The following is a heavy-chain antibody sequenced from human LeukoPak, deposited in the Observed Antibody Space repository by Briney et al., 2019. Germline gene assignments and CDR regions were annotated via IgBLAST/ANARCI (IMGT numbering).Heavy chain of an antibody. CDR1: GFTFSSYG. CDR3: ARDSSSSWSSPAFDAFDI. Sequence: GGSLRLSCAASGFTFSSYGMHWVRQAPGKGLEWVAVISYDGSNKYYADSVKGRFTISRDNSKNTLYLQMNSLRAEDAAVYYCARDSSSSWSSPAFDAFDIWGQGTMVTVSS. CDR2: ISYDGSNK. D-gene: IGHD6-13*01. J-gene: IGHJ3*02. V-gene: IGHV3-30*03.